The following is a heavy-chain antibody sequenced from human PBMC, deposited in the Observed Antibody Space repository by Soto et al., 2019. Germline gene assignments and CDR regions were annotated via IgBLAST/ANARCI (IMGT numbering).Heavy chain of an antibody. CDR1: GYTFTSYY. D-gene: IGHD1-1*01. V-gene: IGHV1-46*03. CDR2: INPSGGST. CDR3: ARDGRGGVRYYYYYYMDV. Sequence: EASVKVSCKASGYTFTSYYMHWVRQAPGQGLEWMGIINPSGGSTSYAQKFQGRVTMTRDTSTSTVYMELSSPRSEDTAVYYCARDGRGGVRYYYYYYMDVWGKGTTVTVSS. J-gene: IGHJ6*03.